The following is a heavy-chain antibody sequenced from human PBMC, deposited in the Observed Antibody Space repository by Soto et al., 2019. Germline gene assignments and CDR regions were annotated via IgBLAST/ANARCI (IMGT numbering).Heavy chain of an antibody. J-gene: IGHJ4*02. D-gene: IGHD6-19*01. CDR1: GFSLTNYV. CDR3: AIVPSSGCPYSFYY. CDR2: IGDSSSTI. Sequence: QPGGSLRLSCAASGFSLTNYVMNWVRQAPGKELEWISSIGDSSSTIFHADSVKGRFTISRDSAKNSLYLQMNSLRADDTAIYYCAIVPSSGCPYSFYYCGLGTLVPLSS. V-gene: IGHV3-48*01.